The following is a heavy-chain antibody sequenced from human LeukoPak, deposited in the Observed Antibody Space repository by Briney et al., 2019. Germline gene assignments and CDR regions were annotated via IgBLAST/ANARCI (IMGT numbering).Heavy chain of an antibody. CDR3: ARRVAVAPFYGMDV. J-gene: IGHJ6*02. V-gene: IGHV4-59*08. CDR2: IYHSGST. D-gene: IGHD6-13*01. Sequence: SETLSLTCTVSGGSISSYYWTCIRQPPGKGLEWIGYIYHSGSTNYNPSLKSRVTISLDTSKNQFSLRLMSVSAADTAVYYCARRVAVAPFYGMDVWGQGTTVTVSS. CDR1: GGSISSYY.